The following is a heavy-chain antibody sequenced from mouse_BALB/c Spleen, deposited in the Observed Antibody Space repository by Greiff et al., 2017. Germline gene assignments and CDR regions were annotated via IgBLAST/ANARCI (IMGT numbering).Heavy chain of an antibody. Sequence: VQLQQSGGGLVKPGGSLKLSCAASGFTFSDYYMYWVRQTPEKRLEWVATISDGGSYTYYPDSVKGRFTISRDNAKNNLYLQMSSLKSEDTAMYYCARDIYYDYDVEAMDYWGQGTSVTVSS. CDR3: ARDIYYDYDVEAMDY. CDR1: GFTFSDYY. D-gene: IGHD2-4*01. CDR2: ISDGGSYT. V-gene: IGHV5-4*02. J-gene: IGHJ4*01.